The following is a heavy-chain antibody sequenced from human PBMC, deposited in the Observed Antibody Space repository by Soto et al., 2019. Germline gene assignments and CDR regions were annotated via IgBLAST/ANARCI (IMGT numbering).Heavy chain of an antibody. V-gene: IGHV3-74*01. D-gene: IGHD3-9*01. J-gene: IGHJ4*02. CDR3: ARDLGKYDRHYFDN. Sequence: EVQLVESGGGLVQPGGSLRLSCVASRFSLSTYWMYWVRQAPGKGLMWVSRINSDGGITNYADSVKGLFTISRDNAKNTLYLQMNSLRADDTAVYYCARDLGKYDRHYFDNWGQGTLVTVSS. CDR2: INSDGGIT. CDR1: RFSLSTYW.